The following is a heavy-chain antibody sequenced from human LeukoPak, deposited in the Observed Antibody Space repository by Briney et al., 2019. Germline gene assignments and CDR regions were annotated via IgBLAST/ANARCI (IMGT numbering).Heavy chain of an antibody. CDR2: IYPGDSNT. J-gene: IGHJ4*02. D-gene: IGHD6-19*01. Sequence: GESLKISCKGSGYSFTTYWIGWVRQMPGKGLEWMGIIYPGDSNTRYSPSFQGQVTISADKSISTAYLQWSSLKASDGAMYYCARRRAVAGIYYFDYWGQGTLVTVSS. V-gene: IGHV5-51*01. CDR1: GYSFTTYW. CDR3: ARRRAVAGIYYFDY.